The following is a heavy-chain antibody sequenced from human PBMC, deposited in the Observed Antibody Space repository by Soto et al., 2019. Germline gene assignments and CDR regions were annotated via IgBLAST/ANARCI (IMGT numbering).Heavy chain of an antibody. Sequence: QVQLVQSGVEVKKPGASVKVSCKASGYTFTNYAISWVRQAPGRGLERMGWVNTYNGNPNYAQIFQGRITMTTDTSTGTAYMELRSLKSYDSAVYYCARDSQYSTSWQRFDSWGQGTLVTVSS. D-gene: IGHD6-13*01. J-gene: IGHJ4*02. CDR1: GYTFTNYA. CDR2: VNTYNGNP. CDR3: ARDSQYSTSWQRFDS. V-gene: IGHV1-18*01.